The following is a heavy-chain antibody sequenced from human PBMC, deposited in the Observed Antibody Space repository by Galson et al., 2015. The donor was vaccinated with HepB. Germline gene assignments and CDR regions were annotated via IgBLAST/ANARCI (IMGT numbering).Heavy chain of an antibody. CDR2: ISGYNGNT. J-gene: IGHJ2*01. Sequence: SVKVSCKASAYTFTSYGINWVRQAPGQGLEWMGRISGYNGNTTYTPRFQGRVTMTRGTSTSTVYMELRSLRSDDTAVYYCARRGYYHDDSASYWVVYFDLWGRGTLVTVTS. V-gene: IGHV1-18*04. CDR1: AYTFTSYG. CDR3: ARRGYYHDDSASYWVVYFDL. D-gene: IGHD3-22*01.